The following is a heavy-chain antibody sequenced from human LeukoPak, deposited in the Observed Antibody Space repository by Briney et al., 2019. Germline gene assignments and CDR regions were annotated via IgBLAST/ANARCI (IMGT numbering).Heavy chain of an antibody. CDR3: ARDFYDSSGDTYAFDI. D-gene: IGHD3-22*01. Sequence: ASVKVSCKASVYTFTSYGISWVRQAPGQGLEWMGWISAYNGNTNYAQKLQGRVTMTPDTSTSTAYMELRSLRSDDTAVYYCARDFYDSSGDTYAFDIWGQGTMVTVSS. CDR2: ISAYNGNT. CDR1: VYTFTSYG. V-gene: IGHV1-18*01. J-gene: IGHJ3*02.